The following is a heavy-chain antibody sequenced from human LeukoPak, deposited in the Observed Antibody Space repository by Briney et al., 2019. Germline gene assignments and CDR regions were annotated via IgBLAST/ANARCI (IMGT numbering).Heavy chain of an antibody. CDR3: ARSWRGYSSGWYRETPNFDY. CDR1: GYTFTSYA. CDR2: INTNTGKP. D-gene: IGHD6-19*01. V-gene: IGHV7-4-1*02. Sequence: ASVKVSCKASGYTFTSYAMNWVRQAPGQGLEWMGWINTNTGKPTYAQGFTGRFVFSLDTSVSTAYLQISSLKAEDTAVYYCARSWRGYSSGWYRETPNFDYWGQGTLVTVSS. J-gene: IGHJ4*02.